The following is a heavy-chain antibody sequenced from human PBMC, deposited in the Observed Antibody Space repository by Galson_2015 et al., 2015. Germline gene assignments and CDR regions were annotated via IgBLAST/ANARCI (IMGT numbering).Heavy chain of an antibody. V-gene: IGHV3-30*01. Sequence: SLRLSCAASGFTFSSYAMHWVRQAPGKGLEWVAVISYDGSNKFYADSVKGRFTISRDNSKNTLYLQMNSLRAEDTAVYYCAREGGYCSGGSCYGGFDYWGQGTLVTVSS. CDR1: GFTFSSYA. J-gene: IGHJ4*02. D-gene: IGHD2-15*01. CDR3: AREGGYCSGGSCYGGFDY. CDR2: ISYDGSNK.